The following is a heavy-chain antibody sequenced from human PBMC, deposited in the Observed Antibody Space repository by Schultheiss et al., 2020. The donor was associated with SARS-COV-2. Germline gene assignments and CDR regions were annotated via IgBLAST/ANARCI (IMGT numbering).Heavy chain of an antibody. CDR3: ARGLAVAALPVDY. Sequence: SQTLSLTCTVSGGSISSYYWSWIRQPPGKGLEWIGYIYYSGSTYYNPSLKSRVTISVDTSKNQFSLKLSSVTAADTAVYYCARGLAVAALPVDYWGQGTLVTVSS. CDR2: IYYSGST. D-gene: IGHD6-19*01. J-gene: IGHJ4*02. CDR1: GGSISSYY. V-gene: IGHV4-59*01.